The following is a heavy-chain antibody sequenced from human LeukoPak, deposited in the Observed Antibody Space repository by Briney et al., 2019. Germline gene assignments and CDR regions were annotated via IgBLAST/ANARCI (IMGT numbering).Heavy chain of an antibody. V-gene: IGHV4-59*01. D-gene: IGHD6-13*01. CDR2: IYYSGST. CDR3: ARAAAAGKGSFDY. Sequence: SETLSLTCTVSGGSISSYYWSWIRPPPGKGLDWIGYIYYSGSTNYNPSLKSRVTISVDTSKNQFSLKLSSVTAADTAVYYCARAAAAGKGSFDYWGQGTLVTVSS. J-gene: IGHJ4*02. CDR1: GGSISSYY.